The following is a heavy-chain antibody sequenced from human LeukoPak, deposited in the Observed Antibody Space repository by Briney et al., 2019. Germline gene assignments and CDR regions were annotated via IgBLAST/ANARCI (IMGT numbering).Heavy chain of an antibody. CDR3: ATPVPHDTSGYYYRFDY. CDR1: GYTFTSYA. CDR2: FNPEDAET. Sequence: ASVKVSCKASGYTFTSYAMNWVRQAPGKGLEWMGGFNPEDAETIYAQWFQGRVTMTEDTSTDTVYMELNSLISDDTAVYYCATPVPHDTSGYYYRFDYWGQGTLVTVSS. J-gene: IGHJ4*02. V-gene: IGHV1-24*01. D-gene: IGHD3-22*01.